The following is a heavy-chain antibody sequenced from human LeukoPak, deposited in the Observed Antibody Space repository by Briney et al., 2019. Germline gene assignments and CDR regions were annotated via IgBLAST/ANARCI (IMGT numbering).Heavy chain of an antibody. CDR3: AKVFYGSGSYYNSGAFDI. CDR1: GFTFSSYG. J-gene: IGHJ3*02. CDR2: ISYDGSNK. V-gene: IGHV3-30*18. Sequence: PGGSLRLSCAASGFTFSSYGMHWVRQAPGKGLEWVAVISYDGSNKYYADSVKGRFTISRDNSKNTLYLQMNSLRAEDTAVYYCAKVFYGSGSYYNSGAFDIWGQGTMVTVSS. D-gene: IGHD3-10*01.